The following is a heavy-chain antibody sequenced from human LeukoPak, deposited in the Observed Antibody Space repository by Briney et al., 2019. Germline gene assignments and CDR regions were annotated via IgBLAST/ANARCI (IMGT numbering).Heavy chain of an antibody. J-gene: IGHJ4*02. CDR1: GYTFTSYG. V-gene: IGHV1-18*01. CDR3: AITMVRGVKYYFDY. CDR2: ISAYNGNT. Sequence: RASVKVSCKASGYTFTSYGISWVRQAPGQGLEWMGWISAYNGNTNYAQKLQGRVTMTTDTSTSTAYMELRSLRSDDTAVYYCAITMVRGVKYYFDYWGQGTLVTVSS. D-gene: IGHD3-10*01.